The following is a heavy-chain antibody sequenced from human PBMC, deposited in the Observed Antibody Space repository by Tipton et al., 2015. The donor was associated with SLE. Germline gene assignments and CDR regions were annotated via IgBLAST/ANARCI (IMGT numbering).Heavy chain of an antibody. CDR1: GVTIRNKY. D-gene: IGHD1-1*01. Sequence: SLRLSCAASGVTIRNKYMSWIRQAPGKGLEWVAIVYSAVSTYYVDSVKGRFTISRDNSKNTLDLQMNSLRVEDTAIYYCVKPNEDYSVAFDLWGQGTMVTVSS. J-gene: IGHJ3*01. CDR2: VYSAVST. CDR3: VKPNEDYSVAFDL. V-gene: IGHV3-53*01.